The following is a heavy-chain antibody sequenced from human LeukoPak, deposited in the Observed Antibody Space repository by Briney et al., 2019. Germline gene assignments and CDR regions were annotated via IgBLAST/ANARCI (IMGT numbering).Heavy chain of an antibody. CDR2: ISYDGSNK. CDR1: GFTFSSYG. CDR3: AKGQEGIEAAGSDY. V-gene: IGHV3-30*18. J-gene: IGHJ4*02. D-gene: IGHD6-13*01. Sequence: GGSLRLSRAASGFTFSSYGMHWVRQAPGKGLEWVAVISYDGSNKYYGDSVKGRFTISRDNSKNTLYLQMNSLRAEDTAVYYCAKGQEGIEAAGSDYWGQGTLVTVSS.